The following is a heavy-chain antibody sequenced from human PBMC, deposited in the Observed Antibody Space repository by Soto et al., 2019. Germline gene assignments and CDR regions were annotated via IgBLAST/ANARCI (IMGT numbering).Heavy chain of an antibody. D-gene: IGHD2-8*01. J-gene: IGHJ5*02. CDR1: GGSVTSHH. Sequence: VHLLESGPGLVKPSETLSLTCFVSGGSVTSHHWSWIRQFPGQGLEWIAYTPYTGNTNYNPSLPSLVTIALDPSRNQLSLTLTSMTTADTAVYYCARVRHGVFTPYLATWGQGPLFT. CDR3: ARVRHGVFTPYLAT. CDR2: TPYTGNT. V-gene: IGHV4-59*02.